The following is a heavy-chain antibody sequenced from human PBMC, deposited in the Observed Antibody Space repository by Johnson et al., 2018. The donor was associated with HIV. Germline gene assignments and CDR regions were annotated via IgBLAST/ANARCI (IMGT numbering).Heavy chain of an antibody. J-gene: IGHJ3*02. CDR3: ARDGGIAATDAVDI. D-gene: IGHD6-13*01. Sequence: QVQLVESVGGVVQPGRSLRLSCAASGFTFSSYAMHWVRQAPGKGLEWVAVISYDGSNKYYADSVKGRFTISRDNSKNTLYLQMNSLRAEDTAVYYCARDGGIAATDAVDIWGQGTMVTVSS. CDR2: ISYDGSNK. V-gene: IGHV3-30*04. CDR1: GFTFSSYA.